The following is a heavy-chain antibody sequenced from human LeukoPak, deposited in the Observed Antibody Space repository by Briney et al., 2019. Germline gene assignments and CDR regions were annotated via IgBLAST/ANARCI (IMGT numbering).Heavy chain of an antibody. CDR1: GFTFSRHG. J-gene: IGHJ6*02. Sequence: GGSLRLSCSASGFTFSRHGMHWVRRAPGKGLEWVAVIWYDATNKYYADSVKGRFTVSRDNSKNTMYLQMNSLRAEDTAVYYCSRGSSFVVRGDAMDVWGQGTTVSVFS. V-gene: IGHV3-33*01. CDR2: IWYDATNK. CDR3: SRGSSFVVRGDAMDV. D-gene: IGHD2-2*01.